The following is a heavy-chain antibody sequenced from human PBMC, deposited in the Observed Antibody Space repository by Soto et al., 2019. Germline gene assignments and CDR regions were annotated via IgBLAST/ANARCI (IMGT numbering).Heavy chain of an antibody. Sequence: GASVKVSCKASGYTFTSYDINWVRQDNGQGLEWMGWMNPNSGNTGYAQKFQGRVTMTRNTSISTAYMELSSLRSEDTAVYYCARVLRYFDWLYYFDYWGQGTLVTVSS. D-gene: IGHD3-9*01. CDR2: MNPNSGNT. V-gene: IGHV1-8*01. J-gene: IGHJ4*02. CDR1: GYTFTSYD. CDR3: ARVLRYFDWLYYFDY.